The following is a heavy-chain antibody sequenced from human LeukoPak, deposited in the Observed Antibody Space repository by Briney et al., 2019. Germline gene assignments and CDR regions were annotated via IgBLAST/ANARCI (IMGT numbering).Heavy chain of an antibody. CDR1: GFTVSDNS. V-gene: IGHV3-53*01. CDR3: ARRAGAYSHPYDY. CDR2: IYYDDRT. J-gene: IGHJ4*02. Sequence: GGSLRLSCTVSGFTVSDNSMSWVRQAPGKGLEWVSFIYYDDRTHYSDSVKGRFTISRDNSKNTLYLQMNSLRAEDTAVYYCARRAGAYSHPYDYWGQGTLVTVSS. D-gene: IGHD4/OR15-4a*01.